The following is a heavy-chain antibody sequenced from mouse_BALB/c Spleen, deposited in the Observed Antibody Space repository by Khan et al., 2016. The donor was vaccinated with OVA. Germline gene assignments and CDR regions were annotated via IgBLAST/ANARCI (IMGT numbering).Heavy chain of an antibody. CDR3: ARTARIKY. V-gene: IGHV3-2*02. CDR1: GYSITSGYG. D-gene: IGHD1-2*01. CDR2: ISYSGSP. Sequence: EVQLQESGPGLVKPSQSLSLTCTVTGYSITSGYGCNWIRQFPGNKLEWMGYISYSGSPNYNPSLKSRISITRDTSNNQFFLQLKAVTTEDKATYYCARTARIKYWGQGTTLTVSS. J-gene: IGHJ2*01.